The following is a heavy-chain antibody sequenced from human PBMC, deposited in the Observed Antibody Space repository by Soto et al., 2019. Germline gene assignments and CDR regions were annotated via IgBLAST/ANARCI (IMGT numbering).Heavy chain of an antibody. CDR1: GESISSSSYY. CDR2: IYYSGRT. D-gene: IGHD2-21*02. Sequence: SETLSLTCIVSGESISSSSYYWGWIRQPPGKGLEWIGSIYYSGRTYYNPSFKSRVTISIDTSKNQFSLKLSSVTATDTAVYYCARQRTTVATQAYFDHWGQG. J-gene: IGHJ4*02. V-gene: IGHV4-39*01. CDR3: ARQRTTVATQAYFDH.